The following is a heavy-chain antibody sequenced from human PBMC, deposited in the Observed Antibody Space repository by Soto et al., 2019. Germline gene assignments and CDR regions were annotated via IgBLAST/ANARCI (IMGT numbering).Heavy chain of an antibody. D-gene: IGHD5-18*01. V-gene: IGHV1-69*01. Sequence: QVQLVQSGAEVKKPGSSVKVSCKASGGTFSSYAISWVRQAPGQGLEWMGGIIPIFGTANYAQKFQGRVTITADESTSTAYMELSSLRSEDTAVYYCARFSGRYSYGLDYYYCMDVWGQGTTVTVSS. CDR1: GGTFSSYA. CDR3: ARFSGRYSYGLDYYYCMDV. J-gene: IGHJ6*02. CDR2: IIPIFGTA.